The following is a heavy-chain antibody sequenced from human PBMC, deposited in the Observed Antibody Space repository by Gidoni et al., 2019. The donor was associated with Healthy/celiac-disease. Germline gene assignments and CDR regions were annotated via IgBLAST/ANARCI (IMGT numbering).Heavy chain of an antibody. Sequence: EVQLVESGGGLVQPGGSLKLSCAASGFTFSGSAMHWVRQASGKGLEWVGRIRSKANSYATAYAASVKGRFTISRDDSKNTAYLQMNSLKTEDTAVYYCTRRDGYLPADYWGQGTLVTVSS. CDR2: IRSKANSYAT. J-gene: IGHJ4*02. D-gene: IGHD5-12*01. CDR1: GFTFSGSA. V-gene: IGHV3-73*02. CDR3: TRRDGYLPADY.